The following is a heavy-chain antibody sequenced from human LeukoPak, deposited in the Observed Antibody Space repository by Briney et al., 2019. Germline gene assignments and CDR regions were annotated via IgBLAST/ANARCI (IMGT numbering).Heavy chain of an antibody. CDR3: ARHGGFYDFWSAITKYYFDL. D-gene: IGHD3-3*01. CDR1: GYPISSGYY. Sequence: SETLSLTCAVSGYPISSGYYWAWIRQPPGKGLEWIGSIYHSGSTDYNTSLKSRVTISIDTSKNQFSLKLSSVTAADTAVYYCARHGGFYDFWSAITKYYFDLWGRGTLVTVSS. J-gene: IGHJ2*01. V-gene: IGHV4-38-2*01. CDR2: IYHSGST.